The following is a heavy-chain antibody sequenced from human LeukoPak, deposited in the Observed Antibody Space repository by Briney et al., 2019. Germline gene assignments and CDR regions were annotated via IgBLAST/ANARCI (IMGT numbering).Heavy chain of an antibody. V-gene: IGHV1-18*01. Sequence: ASVKVSCKASGYTFTSYGISWVRQAPGQGLEWMGWISAYNGNTNYAQKLQGRVTMTTDTSTSTAYMELRSLRSDDTAVYYCTRANYYDSSFLGGGAFDIWGQGTMVTVSS. CDR3: TRANYYDSSFLGGGAFDI. D-gene: IGHD3-22*01. CDR1: GYTFTSYG. CDR2: ISAYNGNT. J-gene: IGHJ3*02.